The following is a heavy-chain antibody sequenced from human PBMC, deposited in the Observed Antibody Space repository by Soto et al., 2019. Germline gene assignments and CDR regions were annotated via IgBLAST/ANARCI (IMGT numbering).Heavy chain of an antibody. J-gene: IGHJ5*02. D-gene: IGHD3-10*01. CDR3: ARVGPYDSQSYMFRYDRFDP. CDR2: IFSDGTT. V-gene: IGHV3-53*01. CDR1: GFSVRSSQ. Sequence: PGGSLRLSCAASGFSVRSSQMSWVRQAPGKGLEWVSIIFSDGTTHYGVSVKGRFTISRDSARNTVYLQMNGLRVDDTAVYYCARVGPYDSQSYMFRYDRFDPRGQRTQVTGSS.